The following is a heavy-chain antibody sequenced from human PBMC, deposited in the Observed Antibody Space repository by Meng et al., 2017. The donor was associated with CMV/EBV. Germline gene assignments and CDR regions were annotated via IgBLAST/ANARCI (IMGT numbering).Heavy chain of an antibody. CDR1: GDSISSSSYY. D-gene: IGHD3-3*01. CDR2: IYYSGST. CDR3: ARENYDFWSGYSSHNWFDP. Sequence: GSLRLSCTVSGDSISSSSYYWGWIRQPPGKGLEWIGSIYYSGSTYYNPSLKSRVTISVDTSKNQFSLKLSSVTAANTAVYYCARENYDFWSGYSSHNWFDPWGQGTLVTVSS. V-gene: IGHV4-39*07. J-gene: IGHJ5*02.